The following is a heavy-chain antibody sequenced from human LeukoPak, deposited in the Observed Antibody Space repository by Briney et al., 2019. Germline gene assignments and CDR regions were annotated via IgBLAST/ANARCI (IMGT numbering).Heavy chain of an antibody. V-gene: IGHV3-43*01. CDR3: AKGGGGSEMDY. CDR1: GFTFDDYT. D-gene: IGHD1-26*01. Sequence: GGSLRLSCAATGFTFDDYTMHWVRQPPGKGLEWVSLFSWDGVTTYYADSVKGRFTISRDSGKNSLYLQMNSLTTEDTAFYYCAKGGGGSEMDYWGQGTLVTVCS. J-gene: IGHJ4*02. CDR2: FSWDGVTT.